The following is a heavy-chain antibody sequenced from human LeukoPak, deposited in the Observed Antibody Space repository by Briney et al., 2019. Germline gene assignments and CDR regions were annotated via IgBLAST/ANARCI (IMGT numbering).Heavy chain of an antibody. J-gene: IGHJ4*02. V-gene: IGHV4-34*01. Sequence: SETLSLTCAVYGGSFSGCYWSWIRQPPGKGLEWIGEINHSGSTNYNPSLKSRVTISVDTSKNQFSLKLSSVTAADTAVYYCARGRGGSYYRNLFRYWGQGTLVTVSS. CDR1: GGSFSGCY. CDR3: ARGRGGSYYRNLFRY. D-gene: IGHD1-26*01. CDR2: INHSGST.